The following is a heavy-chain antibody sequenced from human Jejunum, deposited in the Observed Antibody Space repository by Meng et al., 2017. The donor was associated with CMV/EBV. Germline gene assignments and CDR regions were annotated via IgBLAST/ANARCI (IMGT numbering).Heavy chain of an antibody. Sequence: QLQLQESGPGLVKPSETRSLPCNVSGASITATGYYWGWVRRPPGKGLEWIGSMYHTESPYYNPSLKSRVTISLLTSKNQVSLKVNYVTAADTAIYYCARVSFYDNPASWGQGTLVTVSS. V-gene: IGHV4-39*07. CDR3: ARVSFYDNPAS. D-gene: IGHD3-16*01. CDR1: GASITATGYY. J-gene: IGHJ4*02. CDR2: MYHTESP.